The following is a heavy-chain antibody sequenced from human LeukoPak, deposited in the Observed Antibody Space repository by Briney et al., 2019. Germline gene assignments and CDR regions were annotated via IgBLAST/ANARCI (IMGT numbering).Heavy chain of an antibody. Sequence: GGSLRLSCAASVFTFSSYSMNWVRQAPGKGLEWVSSISSSSSYIYYADSVKGRFTISRDNAKNSLYLQMNSLRAEDTAVYYCARDEEVVITSPFDYWGQGTLVTVSS. CDR1: VFTFSSYS. CDR2: ISSSSSYI. J-gene: IGHJ4*02. V-gene: IGHV3-21*01. D-gene: IGHD3-22*01. CDR3: ARDEEVVITSPFDY.